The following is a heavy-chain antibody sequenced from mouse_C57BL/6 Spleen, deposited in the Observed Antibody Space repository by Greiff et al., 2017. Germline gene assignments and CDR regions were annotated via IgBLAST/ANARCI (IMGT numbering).Heavy chain of an antibody. J-gene: IGHJ4*01. CDR1: GYTFTSYW. CDR3: ARITPYYAMYY. D-gene: IGHD1-1*01. CDR2: IYPSDSYT. V-gene: IGHV1-69*01. Sequence: VQLQQPGAELVMPGASVKLSCKASGYTFTSYWMHWVKQRPGQGLEWIGEIYPSDSYTNYNQKFKGKSTLTVDKSSSTAYMQLSSLSSEDSAVYYCARITPYYAMYYWGQGTSVTVSS.